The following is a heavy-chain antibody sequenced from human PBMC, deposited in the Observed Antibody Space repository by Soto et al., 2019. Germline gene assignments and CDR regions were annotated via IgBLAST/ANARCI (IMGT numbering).Heavy chain of an antibody. J-gene: IGHJ4*02. CDR1: GYIFTSYY. CDR2: IDPSAGST. CDR3: ARSPVPTGTTLYYFDY. V-gene: IGHV1-46*01. Sequence: QVQLVQSGAEVKKPGASVKVSCKASGYIFTSYYMHWVRQAPGQGLERMGTIDPSAGSTTYDQNFQGRVTMTRDTSTSTVYLELNSLRSEDTAVYYCARSPVPTGTTLYYFDYWGQGTLVTVSS. D-gene: IGHD1-1*01.